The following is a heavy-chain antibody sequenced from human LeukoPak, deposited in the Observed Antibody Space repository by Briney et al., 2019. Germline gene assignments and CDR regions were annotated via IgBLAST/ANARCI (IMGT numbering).Heavy chain of an antibody. CDR3: ARDRSISAAGDTY. CDR2: VNRDGRST. CDR1: GFTFSDYW. V-gene: IGHV3-74*01. D-gene: IGHD6-13*01. Sequence: GGSLRLSCAASGFTFSDYWMHWVGQAPGKGRVWVARVNRDGRSTSYADSVQGRFTLSRDHAKNPLSLQMNSLRAEDTAVYYCARDRSISAAGDTYWGQGTLVTVSS. J-gene: IGHJ4*02.